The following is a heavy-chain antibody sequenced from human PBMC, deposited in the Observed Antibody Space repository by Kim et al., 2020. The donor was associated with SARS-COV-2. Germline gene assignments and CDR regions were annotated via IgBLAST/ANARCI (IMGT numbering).Heavy chain of an antibody. CDR3: ATLPYGAGTRAARFDP. Sequence: ASVKVSCKVSGYTLTELSMHWVRQAPVKGLEWMGGFDPEDGETIYAQKFQGRVTMTEDTSTDTAYMELSSLRSEDTAVYYCATLPYGAGTRAARFDPWGQGALVTVSA. CDR2: FDPEDGET. V-gene: IGHV1-24*01. D-gene: IGHD3-10*01. J-gene: IGHJ5*02. CDR1: GYTLTELS.